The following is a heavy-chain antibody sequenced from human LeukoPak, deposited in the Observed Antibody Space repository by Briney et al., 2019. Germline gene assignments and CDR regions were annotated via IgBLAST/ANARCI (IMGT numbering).Heavy chain of an antibody. D-gene: IGHD3-22*01. CDR3: AKGPIYYYDSSGADAFDI. CDR1: GFTFSSSA. Sequence: GGSLRLSCAASGFTFSSSAMSWVRLAPGKGLEWVSSISSSSSYIYYADSVKGRFTISRDNSKNTLYLQVNSLRAEDTAVYYCAKGPIYYYDSSGADAFDIWGQGTMVTVSS. J-gene: IGHJ3*02. V-gene: IGHV3-21*01. CDR2: ISSSSSYI.